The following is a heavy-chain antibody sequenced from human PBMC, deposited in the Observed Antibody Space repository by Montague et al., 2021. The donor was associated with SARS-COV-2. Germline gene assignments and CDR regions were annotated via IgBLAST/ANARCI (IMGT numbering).Heavy chain of an antibody. CDR3: AKDLVLRAARPDALDV. J-gene: IGHJ3*01. CDR2: ISSSTHII. Sequence: SLRLSCAASGFTFSSYSVNWVRQAPGKGLEWISYISSSTHIIYYADSVKGRFTNSRDNARNSLYLQMNSLRVDDTAVYYCAKDLVLRAARPDALDVWGQGTVVTVSS. D-gene: IGHD6-6*01. CDR1: GFTFSSYS. V-gene: IGHV3-48*04.